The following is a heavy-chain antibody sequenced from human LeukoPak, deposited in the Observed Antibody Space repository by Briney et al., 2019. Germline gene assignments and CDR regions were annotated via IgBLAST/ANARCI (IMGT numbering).Heavy chain of an antibody. CDR1: GGSFSGYY. CDR3: ARNFWTGYYRSGYYYGMDV. V-gene: IGHV4-34*01. J-gene: IGHJ6*02. D-gene: IGHD3/OR15-3a*01. Sequence: SETLSLTCAVYGGSFSGYYWSWIRQPSGKGLEWIGEINHSGSTNYNPSLKSRVTISVDTSKNQFSLKLSSVTAADTAVYYCARNFWTGYYRSGYYYGMDVWGQGTTVTVSS. CDR2: INHSGST.